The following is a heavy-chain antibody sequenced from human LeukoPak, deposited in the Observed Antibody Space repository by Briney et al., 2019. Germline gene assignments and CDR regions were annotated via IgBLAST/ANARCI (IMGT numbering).Heavy chain of an antibody. Sequence: GRSLRLPCAASGFTFDDYAMHWVRQAPGKGLEWVSGISWNSGSIGYADSVKGRFTISRDNAKNSLYLQMNSLRAEDMALYYCAKAGHSGNAFDIWGQGTMVTVSS. CDR3: AKAGHSGNAFDI. CDR1: GFTFDDYA. J-gene: IGHJ3*02. V-gene: IGHV3-9*03. CDR2: ISWNSGSI.